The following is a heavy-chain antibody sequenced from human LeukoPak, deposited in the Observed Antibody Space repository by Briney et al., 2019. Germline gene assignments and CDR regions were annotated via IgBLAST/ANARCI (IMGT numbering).Heavy chain of an antibody. Sequence: ASVKVSCKASGYTFTGYYMHWVRQAPGQGLEWMGWINTNTGNPTYAQGFTGRFVFSLDTSVSTAYLQVSSLKAEDTAVYYCARDPRAGYSYGYYYYYGMDVWGQGTTVTVSS. D-gene: IGHD5-18*01. CDR3: ARDPRAGYSYGYYYYYGMDV. CDR2: INTNTGNP. CDR1: GYTFTGYY. J-gene: IGHJ6*02. V-gene: IGHV7-4-1*02.